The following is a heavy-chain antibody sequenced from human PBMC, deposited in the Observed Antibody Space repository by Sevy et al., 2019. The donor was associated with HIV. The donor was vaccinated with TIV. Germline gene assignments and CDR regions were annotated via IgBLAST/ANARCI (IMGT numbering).Heavy chain of an antibody. D-gene: IGHD3-10*01. CDR2: IYYSGNT. J-gene: IGHJ6*02. Sequence: SETLSLTCTVSGDSISGYYWSWIRQPPGKGLEWIGYIYYSGNTNYNPSLKSRVTISVDTSKNQFSLTLSSVTAADTAIYYCARAYQYYYYGMDVWGQGTTVTVSS. CDR1: GDSISGYY. V-gene: IGHV4-59*01. CDR3: ARAYQYYYYGMDV.